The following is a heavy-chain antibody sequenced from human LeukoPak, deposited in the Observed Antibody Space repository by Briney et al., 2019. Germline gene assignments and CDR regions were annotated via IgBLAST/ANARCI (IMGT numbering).Heavy chain of an antibody. Sequence: GGSLRLSCAASGFTFSSYAMHWVRQAPGKGLEWVAVVSTDGTTKYYADSVMGRFTISRDNSKNTLYLRMNSLRVEDTAMYYCSASAVPGSLDYWGRGTLVTVSS. CDR2: VSTDGTTK. D-gene: IGHD6-19*01. CDR3: SASAVPGSLDY. J-gene: IGHJ4*02. CDR1: GFTFSSYA. V-gene: IGHV3-30-3*01.